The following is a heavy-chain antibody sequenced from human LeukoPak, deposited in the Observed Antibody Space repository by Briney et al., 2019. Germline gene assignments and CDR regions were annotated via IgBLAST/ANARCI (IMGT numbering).Heavy chain of an antibody. D-gene: IGHD4-23*01. CDR3: ARDMSTRVTPISYAFDV. Sequence: ASVKVSCKASENTFTNYYMHWVRQAPGQGLEWLGIINPNGDRTNYAQTFQGRVTMTRDTSTTTVYMELSSLRSEDTAVYYCARDMSTRVTPISYAFDVWGQGTTVTVSS. CDR2: INPNGDRT. V-gene: IGHV1-46*01. CDR1: ENTFTNYY. J-gene: IGHJ3*01.